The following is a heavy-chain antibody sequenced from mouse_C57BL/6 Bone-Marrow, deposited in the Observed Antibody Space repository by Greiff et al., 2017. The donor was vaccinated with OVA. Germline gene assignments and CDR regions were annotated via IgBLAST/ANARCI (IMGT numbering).Heavy chain of an antibody. CDR1: GYTFTSYG. CDR2: IYPRSGNT. V-gene: IGHV1-81*01. CDR3: ARNGDGYSAWFAY. J-gene: IGHJ3*01. D-gene: IGHD2-3*01. Sequence: VKLEESGAELARPGASVKLSCKASGYTFTSYGISWVKQRTGQGLEWIGEIYPRSGNTYYNEKFKGKATLTADKSSSTAYMELRSLTSEDSAVYFCARNGDGYSAWFAYWGQGTLVTVSA.